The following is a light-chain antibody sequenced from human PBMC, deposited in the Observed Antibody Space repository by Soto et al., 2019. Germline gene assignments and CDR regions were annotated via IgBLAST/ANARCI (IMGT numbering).Light chain of an antibody. CDR2: AAS. CDR3: QQYKSYSWT. J-gene: IGKJ1*01. Sequence: IHMTHSPSSLSASVLYSVSITFLASQYIDNHLAWYQQKAGKGPKLLIYAASTLQSGVPSRFSGSGSGTEFTLTISSLQPDDFATYYCQQYKSYSWTFGQGTKVDI. V-gene: IGKV1-27*01. CDR1: QYIDNH.